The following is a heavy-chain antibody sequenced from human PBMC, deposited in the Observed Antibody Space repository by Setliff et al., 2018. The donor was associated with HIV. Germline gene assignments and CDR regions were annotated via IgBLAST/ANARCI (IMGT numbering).Heavy chain of an antibody. D-gene: IGHD3-16*01. CDR2: ISTSGST. Sequence: SETLSLTCTVSGASFTTHYWSLIRQPPGKGLEWIGCISTSGSTKYNPSLASRVTMSIDTSKNQFSLLLSSVTAADTAMYFCARRPGGITRARLDNWGQGTLVTVSS. CDR3: ARRPGGITRARLDN. J-gene: IGHJ4*02. CDR1: GASFTTHY. V-gene: IGHV4-4*09.